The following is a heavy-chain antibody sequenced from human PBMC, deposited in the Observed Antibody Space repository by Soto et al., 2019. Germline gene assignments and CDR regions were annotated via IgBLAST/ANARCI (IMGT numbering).Heavy chain of an antibody. CDR3: ARVFYDYVWGSYRYTGYYDYGMDV. V-gene: IGHV4-39*01. J-gene: IGHJ6*02. D-gene: IGHD3-16*02. CDR2: IYYSGST. CDR1: CGSISSSSYY. Sequence: PSETLSLTCTVSCGSISSSSYYWGWIRQPPGKGLEWIGSIYYSGSTYYNPSLKSRVTISVDTSKKQFSLKLNSVTATDAAVYYCARVFYDYVWGSYRYTGYYDYGMDVWVQGTTVT.